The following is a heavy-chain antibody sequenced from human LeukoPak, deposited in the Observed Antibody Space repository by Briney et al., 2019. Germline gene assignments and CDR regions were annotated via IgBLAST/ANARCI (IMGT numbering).Heavy chain of an antibody. CDR1: GGSFSSYY. D-gene: IGHD3-3*01. Sequence: PSETLSLTCAVYGGSFSSYYWSWIRQPPGKGLEWIGYIYYSGSTNYNPSLKSRVTISVDTSKNQFSLKLSSVTAADTAVYYCARVPGYDFWSGPSDHYGMDVWGQGTTVTVSS. CDR2: IYYSGST. CDR3: ARVPGYDFWSGPSDHYGMDV. J-gene: IGHJ6*02. V-gene: IGHV4-59*01.